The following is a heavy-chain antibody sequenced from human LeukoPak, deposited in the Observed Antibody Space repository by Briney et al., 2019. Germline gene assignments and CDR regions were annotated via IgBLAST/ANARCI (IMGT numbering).Heavy chain of an antibody. V-gene: IGHV4-34*01. D-gene: IGHD4-17*01. Sequence: SETLSLTCAVYGGSFSGYYWSWIRQPPGKGLEWIGEINHSGRTNYNPSLKSRVTISVDTSKNQFSLKLSSVTAADTAVYYCARIPTVTFFDYWGQGTLVTVSS. CDR2: INHSGRT. CDR3: ARIPTVTFFDY. J-gene: IGHJ4*02. CDR1: GGSFSGYY.